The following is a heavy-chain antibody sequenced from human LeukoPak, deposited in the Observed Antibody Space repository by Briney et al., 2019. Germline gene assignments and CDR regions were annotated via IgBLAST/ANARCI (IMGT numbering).Heavy chain of an antibody. CDR1: EFTFSIYA. CDR3: AKGSGINHYHWIDP. D-gene: IGHD1-14*01. Sequence: GVSLRLLCAVSEFTFSIYAMKWVRQAPGKGLEWVSLISGGGGSTYYADSVKCRFTISRDNAKNTLYLQMDGLRAEDTALYYCAKGSGINHYHWIDPWGEGTLVTVSS. V-gene: IGHV3-23*01. CDR2: ISGGGGST. J-gene: IGHJ5*02.